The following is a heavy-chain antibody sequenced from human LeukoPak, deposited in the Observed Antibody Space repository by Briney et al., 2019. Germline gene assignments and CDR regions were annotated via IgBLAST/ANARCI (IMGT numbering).Heavy chain of an antibody. CDR2: VYYDGNT. CDR1: GGSINRSSYY. D-gene: IGHD1-26*01. V-gene: IGHV4-39*02. Sequence: SETLSLTCSVSGGSINRSSYYWGWIRQAPGKGLEWIGSVYYDGNTYYNPNPSLKSRATVSMGTSRNQFSLKLRSVTAADTAVYYCTKDSGHHRTDCWGQGTLVTVSS. J-gene: IGHJ4*02. CDR3: TKDSGHHRTDC.